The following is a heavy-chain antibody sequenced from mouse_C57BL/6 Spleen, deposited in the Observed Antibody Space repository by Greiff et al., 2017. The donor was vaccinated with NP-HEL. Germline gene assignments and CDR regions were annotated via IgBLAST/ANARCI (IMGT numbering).Heavy chain of an antibody. J-gene: IGHJ3*01. V-gene: IGHV1-82*01. CDR1: GYAFSSSW. CDR3: ARDRWFAY. CDR2: IYPGDGDT. Sequence: VQLQESGPELVKPGASVKISCKASGYAFSSSWMNWVKQRPGKGLEWIGRIYPGDGDTNYNGKFKGKATLTADKSSSTAYMQLSSLTSEDSAVYFCARDRWFAYWGQGTLVTVSA.